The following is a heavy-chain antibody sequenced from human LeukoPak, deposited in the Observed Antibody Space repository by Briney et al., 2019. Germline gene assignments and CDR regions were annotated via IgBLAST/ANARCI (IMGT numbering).Heavy chain of an antibody. CDR3: AREGIAAAVRWFDP. D-gene: IGHD6-13*01. J-gene: IGHJ5*02. CDR1: GGTFSSYA. V-gene: IGHV1-69*13. CDR2: IIPIFGTA. Sequence: GASVKVSCKASGGTFSSYAISWVRQAPGQGLEWMGGIIPIFGTANYAQKFQGRVTITADESTSTAYMELSSLRSEDTAVYYCAREGIAAAVRWFDPWGQGTLVTVSS.